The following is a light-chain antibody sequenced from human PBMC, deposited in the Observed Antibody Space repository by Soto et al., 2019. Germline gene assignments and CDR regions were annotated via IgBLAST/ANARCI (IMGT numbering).Light chain of an antibody. V-gene: IGKV3-11*01. CDR1: QSVRSY. J-gene: IGKJ4*01. CDR2: DAS. CDR3: QQRSNWPLT. Sequence: EIVLAQSPATLSLSPGERATLSCRASQSVRSYLACYQQKPGQAPRLLIYDASNTATGIPARFSGSGSGTDFTLTINSLEPEDFAVYYCQQRSNWPLTFGGGTKVEIK.